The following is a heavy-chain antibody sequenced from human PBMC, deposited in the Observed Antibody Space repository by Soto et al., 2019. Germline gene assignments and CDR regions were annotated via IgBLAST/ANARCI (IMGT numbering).Heavy chain of an antibody. Sequence: SWTXALSCALSGGSMMSADADGFWIRKHPGKGLEWIGYIAYSGDTYYNPSLRSRVTISSDTSEKKFSLTLKSVTAEDKDVYFRERDFESSEIATWGQPPSVTVPS. J-gene: IGHJ5*02. CDR1: GGSMMSADAD. CDR2: IAYSGDT. CDR3: ERDFESSEIAT. D-gene: IGHD3-9*01. V-gene: IGHV4-31*11.